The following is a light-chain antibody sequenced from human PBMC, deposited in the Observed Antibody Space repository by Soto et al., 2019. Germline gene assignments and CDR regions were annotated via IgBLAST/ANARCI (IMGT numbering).Light chain of an antibody. J-gene: IGKJ2*01. Sequence: EIVLTQSPATLSLSPGERTTLSCRASQSISNHLAWYQQKPGQAPRLLIYDAASRATGVPARFSGSGSGTDFILTISSLQPEDFATYYCLQHSDYPFTFGQGTRLEI. CDR3: LQHSDYPFT. CDR2: DAA. CDR1: QSISNH. V-gene: IGKV3-11*01.